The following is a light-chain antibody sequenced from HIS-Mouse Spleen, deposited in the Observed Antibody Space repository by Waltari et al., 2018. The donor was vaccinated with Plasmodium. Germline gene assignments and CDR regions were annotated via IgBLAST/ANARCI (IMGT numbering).Light chain of an antibody. CDR2: QDS. CDR1: KLGDKY. J-gene: IGLJ3*02. Sequence: SYELTQPPSVSVSPGQTASITCSGAKLGDKYACWYQQNPGQSPVLVIYQDSTRPSGIPERFSGSNSGNTATLTISGTQAMDEADYYCQAWDSSTWVFGGGTKLTVL. V-gene: IGLV3-1*01. CDR3: QAWDSSTWV.